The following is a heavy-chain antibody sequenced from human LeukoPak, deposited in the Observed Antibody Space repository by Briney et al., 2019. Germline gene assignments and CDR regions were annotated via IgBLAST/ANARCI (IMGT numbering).Heavy chain of an antibody. V-gene: IGHV3-21*01. CDR1: GVTFSSYS. D-gene: IGHD6-6*01. CDR2: ISSSSTYI. CDR3: ARDGEYSSSSLDY. J-gene: IGHJ4*02. Sequence: GGSLRLSCAASGVTFSSYSMNWVRQAPGKGLEWVSSISSSSTYIYYADSVKGRFTISRDNAKNSLYLQMSSLRAEDTAVYYCARDGEYSSSSLDYWGQGTLVTVSS.